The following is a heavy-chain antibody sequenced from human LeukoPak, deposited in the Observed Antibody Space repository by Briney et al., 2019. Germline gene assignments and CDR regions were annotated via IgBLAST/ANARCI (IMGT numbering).Heavy chain of an antibody. CDR2: ISSRSGYI. D-gene: IGHD5-12*01. J-gene: IGHJ4*02. V-gene: IGHV3-21*01. Sequence: PGGSLRLSCAASGFTFSSYSMNWVRQAPGKGLEWVSSISSRSGYIYYADSVKGRFTISRDNAKNSLYLQMNSLRAEDTAVYYCARLGYSGYDWNYWGQGTLVTVSS. CDR1: GFTFSSYS. CDR3: ARLGYSGYDWNY.